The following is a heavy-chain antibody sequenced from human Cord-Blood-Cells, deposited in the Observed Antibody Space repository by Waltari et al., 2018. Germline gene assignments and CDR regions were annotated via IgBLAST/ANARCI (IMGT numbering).Heavy chain of an antibody. CDR3: ARSKLSSSWSPDAFDI. Sequence: QVQLVQSGAEVKKPGSSVKVSCKASGGTFSSYAISWVRLAPGQGLEWMGGIIPIFGTANYAQKFQGRVTITADESTSTAYMELSSLRSEDTAVYYCARSKLSSSWSPDAFDIWGQGTMVTVSS. CDR1: GGTFSSYA. CDR2: IIPIFGTA. V-gene: IGHV1-69*01. J-gene: IGHJ3*02. D-gene: IGHD6-13*01.